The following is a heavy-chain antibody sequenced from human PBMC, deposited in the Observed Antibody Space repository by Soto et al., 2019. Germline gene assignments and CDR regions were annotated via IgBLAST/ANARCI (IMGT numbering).Heavy chain of an antibody. V-gene: IGHV3-21*01. CDR1: GFTFSSYS. CDR2: ISSSSSYI. CDR3: ARMGTGVVLALDWFDP. Sequence: EVQLVESGGGLVKPGGSLRLSCAASGFTFSSYSMNWVRQAPGKGLEWVSSISSSSSYIYYADSVKGRFTISRDNAKNSLYLQMNSLRAEDTAVYYCARMGTGVVLALDWFDPWGQGTLVTVSS. D-gene: IGHD3-3*02. J-gene: IGHJ5*02.